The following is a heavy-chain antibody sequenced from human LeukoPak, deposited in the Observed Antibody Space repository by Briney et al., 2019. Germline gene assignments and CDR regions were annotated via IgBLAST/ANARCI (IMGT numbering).Heavy chain of an antibody. CDR2: IYYSGST. D-gene: IGHD1-26*01. V-gene: IGHV4-59*01. CDR3: ARSIVGATIHFGY. CDR1: GGSISSYY. Sequence: SETLSLTCTVSGGSISSYYWSWIRQPPGKGLEWIGYIYYSGSTNYNPSLKSRVTISVDTSKNQFSLKLSSVTAADTAVYYCARSIVGATIHFGYWGQGTLVTVSS. J-gene: IGHJ4*02.